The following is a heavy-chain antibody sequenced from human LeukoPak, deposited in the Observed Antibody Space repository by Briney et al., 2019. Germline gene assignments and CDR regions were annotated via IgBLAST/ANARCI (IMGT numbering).Heavy chain of an antibody. CDR2: INYSGTT. D-gene: IGHD5-12*01. CDR3: ATTRGGYWASPLDF. Sequence: SETLSLTCTVSGGSISDYHCNWLRQAPQKGLEWIGYINYSGTTNYNPSLTSRVTISADTSKPQVSLMVRSVTAADTAVYYCATTRGGYWASPLDFWGQGILVTVSS. J-gene: IGHJ4*02. CDR1: GGSISDYH. V-gene: IGHV4-59*01.